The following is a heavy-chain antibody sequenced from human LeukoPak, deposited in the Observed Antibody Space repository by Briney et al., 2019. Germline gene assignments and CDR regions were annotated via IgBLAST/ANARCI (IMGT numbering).Heavy chain of an antibody. V-gene: IGHV4-59*01. CDR2: VYHTGST. D-gene: IGHD6-19*01. Sequence: SETLSLTCTVSGASISSYYWSWIRQPPGKELEWIGYVYHTGSTNYNPSLKSRVTISVDTSKNEFSLKMTSVTAADTAVYYCARGFASGWYSRYDPWGQGTLVTVSS. CDR1: GASISSYY. J-gene: IGHJ5*02. CDR3: ARGFASGWYSRYDP.